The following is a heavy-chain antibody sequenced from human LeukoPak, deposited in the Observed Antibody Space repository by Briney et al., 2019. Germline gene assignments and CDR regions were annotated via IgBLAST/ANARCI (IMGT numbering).Heavy chain of an antibody. CDR1: GLTFSSYG. Sequence: PGGSLRLSCAASGLTFSSYGMHWVRQAPGKGLEWVAVISYDGSNKYYADSVKGRFTISRDNSKNTLYLQMNSLRAEDTAVYYCAKDSYAEEPPSIVVVPAAMRYYYYGMDVWGQGTTVTVSS. CDR3: AKDSYAEEPPSIVVVPAAMRYYYYGMDV. D-gene: IGHD2-2*01. CDR2: ISYDGSNK. V-gene: IGHV3-30*18. J-gene: IGHJ6*02.